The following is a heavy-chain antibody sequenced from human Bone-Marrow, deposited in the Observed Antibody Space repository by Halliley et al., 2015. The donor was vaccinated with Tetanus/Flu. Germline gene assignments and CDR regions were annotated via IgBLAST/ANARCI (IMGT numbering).Heavy chain of an antibody. V-gene: IGHV4-30-4*01. Sequence: TLSLTCAVSGGSINSSGYHWSWIRQPPGKGLEYIGYIYYSGSTYYSPSLKNRLAISLDTSKTQFSLELNSVTAGDTATYYCVRREFGYFGSGILTLGVDVWGQGTTVTVSS. J-gene: IGHJ6*02. CDR3: VRREFGYFGSGILTLGVDV. CDR2: IYYSGST. D-gene: IGHD3-9*01. CDR1: GGSINSSGYH.